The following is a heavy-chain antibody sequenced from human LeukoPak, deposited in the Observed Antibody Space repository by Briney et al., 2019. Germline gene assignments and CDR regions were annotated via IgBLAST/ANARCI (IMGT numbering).Heavy chain of an antibody. J-gene: IGHJ3*02. CDR3: AKSLFTSATGTGRAFHI. CDR2: ISGSGGST. Sequence: GGSLRLSCAASGFTFSSYAMSWVRQAPGKGLEWVSAISGSGGSTYYADSVKGRFTISRDNSKNTLYLQMNSLRAEDTAEYYCAKSLFTSATGTGRAFHIWGQATMVTVSS. CDR1: GFTFSSYA. D-gene: IGHD1-1*01. V-gene: IGHV3-23*01.